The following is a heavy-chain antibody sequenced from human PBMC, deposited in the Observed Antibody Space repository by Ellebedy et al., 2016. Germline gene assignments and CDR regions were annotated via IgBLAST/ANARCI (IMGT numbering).Heavy chain of an antibody. D-gene: IGHD3-16*01. Sequence: GESLKISCAASGFTFSSYWMHWVRQAPGKGLVWVSRINSDGSSTSYADSVKGRFTISRDNAKNTLYLQMNSLRAEDTAVYYCAKDSVGGGQDDYWGQGTLVTVSS. CDR2: INSDGSST. CDR3: AKDSVGGGQDDY. CDR1: GFTFSSYW. V-gene: IGHV3-74*01. J-gene: IGHJ4*02.